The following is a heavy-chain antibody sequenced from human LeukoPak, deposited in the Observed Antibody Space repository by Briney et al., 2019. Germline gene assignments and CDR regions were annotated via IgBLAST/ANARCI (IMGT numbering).Heavy chain of an antibody. CDR3: ARSSGTDSGWWYWFDP. CDR2: ISGSGGST. CDR1: GFTFSSYA. J-gene: IGHJ5*02. V-gene: IGHV3-23*01. D-gene: IGHD6-19*01. Sequence: GGSLRLSCAASGFTFSSYAMSWVRQAPGKGLEWVSAISGSGGSTYYADSVKGRFTISRDNSKNTLYLQMNSLRAEDTAVYYCARSSGTDSGWWYWFDPWGQGTLVTVSS.